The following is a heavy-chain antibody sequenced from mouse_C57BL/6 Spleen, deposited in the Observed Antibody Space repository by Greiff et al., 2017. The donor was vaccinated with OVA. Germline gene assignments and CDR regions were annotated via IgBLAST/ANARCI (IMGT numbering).Heavy chain of an antibody. D-gene: IGHD3-3*01. Sequence: QVQLQQPGAELVMPGASVKLSCKASGYTFTSYWMHRVKQRPGQGLEWIGEIDPSDSYTNYNQKFKGKSTLTVDKSSSTAYMQLSSLTSEDSAVYYCARRGTGYAMDYWGQGTSVTVSS. CDR3: ARRGTGYAMDY. CDR1: GYTFTSYW. J-gene: IGHJ4*01. V-gene: IGHV1-69*01. CDR2: IDPSDSYT.